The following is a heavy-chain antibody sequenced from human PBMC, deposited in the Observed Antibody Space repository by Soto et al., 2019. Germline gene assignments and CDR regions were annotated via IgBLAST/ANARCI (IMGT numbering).Heavy chain of an antibody. CDR3: ARRRSTVTTPWFYHGMDV. Sequence: QVQLEESGGGVVQPGRSLRLSCTASGFAFSDYGMHWVRQAPGKGLEWVAIIFYDGSHKYYADSVKGRFTISRDNSRNTVELQMNSLRAEDTATYFCARRRSTVTTPWFYHGMDVWGRGTTVTASS. CDR1: GFAFSDYG. CDR2: IFYDGSHK. J-gene: IGHJ6*02. D-gene: IGHD4-17*01. V-gene: IGHV3-33*01.